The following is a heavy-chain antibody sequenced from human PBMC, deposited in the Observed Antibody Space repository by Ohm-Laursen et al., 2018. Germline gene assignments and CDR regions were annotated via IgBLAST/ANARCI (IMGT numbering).Heavy chain of an antibody. CDR1: GGSISGYY. J-gene: IGHJ4*02. CDR3: ARGGIAVALDY. V-gene: IGHV4-4*07. D-gene: IGHD6-19*01. Sequence: TLSLTCTVSGGSISGYYWSWIRQPAGKGLEWIGHIYTSGSTNYNPSLKSRVTMSVDTSKKQFSLNLSSVTAADTAVYYCARGGIAVALDYWGQGTLVTVSS. CDR2: IYTSGST.